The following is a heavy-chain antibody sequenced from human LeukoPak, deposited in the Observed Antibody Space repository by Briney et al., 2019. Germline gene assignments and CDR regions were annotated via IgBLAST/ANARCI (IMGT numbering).Heavy chain of an antibody. CDR3: ARKNPTPLSHFDY. CDR2: LGRSGTTI. J-gene: IGHJ4*02. V-gene: IGHV3-48*03. Sequence: PGGSLRLSCAASGFTFSGYEMTWVRQAPGKGLEWVSYLGRSGTTIFYADSVKGRFTISRDDAKNSLYLQMNSLRAEDTAVYYCARKNPTPLSHFDYWGQGTLVAVSS. D-gene: IGHD1-14*01. CDR1: GFTFSGYE.